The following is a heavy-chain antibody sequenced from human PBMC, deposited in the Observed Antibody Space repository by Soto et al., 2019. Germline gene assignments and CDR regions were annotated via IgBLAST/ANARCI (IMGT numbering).Heavy chain of an antibody. CDR1: GGSISSYY. Sequence: QVQLQESGPGLVKPSETLSLTCTVSGGSISSYYWSWIRQPPVKVLEWIGYIYYSGSTNYNPSLKSRVTISVDTSKNQFSLKLSSVTAADTAVYYCARDKSSGWYDDWFDPWGQGTLVTVSS. J-gene: IGHJ5*02. CDR3: ARDKSSGWYDDWFDP. V-gene: IGHV4-59*13. D-gene: IGHD6-19*01. CDR2: IYYSGST.